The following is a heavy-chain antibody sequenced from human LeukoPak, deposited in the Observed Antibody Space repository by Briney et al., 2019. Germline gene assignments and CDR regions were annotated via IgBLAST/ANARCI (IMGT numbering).Heavy chain of an antibody. CDR2: IDSSGTTI. Sequence: GGSLRLSCAASGFIFSDFNMNWVRQAPGGGLEWVSHIDSSGTTIYYADSVKGRFTISRDNAKNSLHLQMNSLRGEDTAVYYCTREYSSSLWAFDIWGQGTMVTVSS. CDR1: GFIFSDFN. D-gene: IGHD6-13*01. CDR3: TREYSSSLWAFDI. V-gene: IGHV3-48*04. J-gene: IGHJ3*02.